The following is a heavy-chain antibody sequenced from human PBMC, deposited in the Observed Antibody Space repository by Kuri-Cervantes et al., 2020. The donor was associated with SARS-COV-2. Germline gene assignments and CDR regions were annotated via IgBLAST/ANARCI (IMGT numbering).Heavy chain of an antibody. CDR2: IYPGDSDT. V-gene: IGHV5-51*01. D-gene: IGHD3-3*01. Sequence: KVSCKGSGYSFTSYWIGGVRQMPGKGLEWMGIIYPGDSDTRYSPSFQGQVTISADKSNNTAYLQLSSLKASDTAMYYCARFFGMVPKYHYGMDVWGQGTTVTVSS. CDR3: ARFFGMVPKYHYGMDV. CDR1: GYSFTSYW. J-gene: IGHJ6*02.